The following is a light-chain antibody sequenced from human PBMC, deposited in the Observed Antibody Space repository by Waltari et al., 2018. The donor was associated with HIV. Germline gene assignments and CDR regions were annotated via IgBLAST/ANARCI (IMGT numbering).Light chain of an antibody. CDR3: QSYDVSLSGSI. Sequence: QSVLTQPPSVSGAPGQRVTISCTGSSSNIGAGYDVHGYQQLPGTAPKLLINGNRNRPSGVSDRFSDFKSGTSASLAITGLQTEDEADYYCQSYDVSLSGSIFGGGTKLTVL. V-gene: IGLV1-40*01. CDR1: SSNIGAGYD. J-gene: IGLJ2*01. CDR2: GNR.